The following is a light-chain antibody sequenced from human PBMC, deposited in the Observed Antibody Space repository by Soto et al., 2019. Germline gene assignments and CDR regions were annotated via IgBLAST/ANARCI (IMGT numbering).Light chain of an antibody. V-gene: IGKV3-11*01. Sequence: EVVLTQSPATLSLSPGDRATLSCRANQTVTSYLAWYQQKPGQAPRLLIYDTSNRATGIPPRFSGSGSETDFTLTISSLEPEDFAVYYCQQRSNWLYTFGQGTKLEI. CDR2: DTS. J-gene: IGKJ2*01. CDR3: QQRSNWLYT. CDR1: QTVTSY.